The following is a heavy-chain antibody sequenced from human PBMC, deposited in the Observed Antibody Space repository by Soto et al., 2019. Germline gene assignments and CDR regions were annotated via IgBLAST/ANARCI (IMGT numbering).Heavy chain of an antibody. D-gene: IGHD4-17*01. CDR3: ARVAMTTSDYYYGMDV. J-gene: IGHJ6*02. V-gene: IGHV1-18*04. Sequence: QVQLVQSGAEVKKPGASVNVSCKASGYTLTKYGVSWVRQAPGQGLEWMGWISTYNGNTNYAQRLQGRVTMTTDTSTRTAYMELRSLRSDDAAVYYCARVAMTTSDYYYGMDVWGQGTTVTVSS. CDR1: GYTLTKYG. CDR2: ISTYNGNT.